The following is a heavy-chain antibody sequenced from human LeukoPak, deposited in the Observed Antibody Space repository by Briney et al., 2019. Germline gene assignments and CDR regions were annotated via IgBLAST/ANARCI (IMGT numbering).Heavy chain of an antibody. V-gene: IGHV3-7*03. CDR3: ARDKGSDEGSKFDY. J-gene: IGHJ4*02. Sequence: TGGSLRLSCAASGSTFSRYWMSWVRQAPGKGLEWVANIKQDGSEKYYVDSVKGRFTISRDNAKNSLYLQVTGLRADDTAVYYCARDKGSDEGSKFDYWGQGTLVTVSS. CDR2: IKQDGSEK. CDR1: GSTFSRYW.